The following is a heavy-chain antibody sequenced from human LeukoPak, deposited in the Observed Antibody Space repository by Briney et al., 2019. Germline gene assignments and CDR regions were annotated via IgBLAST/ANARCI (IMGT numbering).Heavy chain of an antibody. CDR1: GFTFSSYG. CDR2: ISSSGSTI. CDR3: AREIAASLMDV. V-gene: IGHV3-48*03. J-gene: IGHJ6*02. Sequence: GGSLRLSCAASGFTFSSYGMNWVRQAPGKGLEWVSYISSSGSTIYYADSVKGRFTISRDNAKNSLYLQMNSLRAEDTAVYYCAREIAASLMDVWGQGTTVTVSS. D-gene: IGHD6-13*01.